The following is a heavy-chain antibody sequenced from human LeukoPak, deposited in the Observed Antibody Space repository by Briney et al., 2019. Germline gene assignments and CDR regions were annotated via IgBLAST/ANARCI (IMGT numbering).Heavy chain of an antibody. V-gene: IGHV3-30*03. CDR2: ISYDGSNR. D-gene: IGHD6-19*01. CDR3: ARRSGIAVAGAFDY. CDR1: GFTFSSYG. Sequence: PGGSLRLSCAASGFTFSSYGMHWVRQAPGKGLEWVAVISYDGSNRYYADSVKGRFTISRDTSKNTLYLQMNSLRAEDTAVYYCARRSGIAVAGAFDYWGQGTLVTVSS. J-gene: IGHJ4*02.